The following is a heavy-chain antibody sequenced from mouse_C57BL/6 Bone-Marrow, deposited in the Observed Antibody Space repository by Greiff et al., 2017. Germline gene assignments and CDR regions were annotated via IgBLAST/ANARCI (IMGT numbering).Heavy chain of an antibody. D-gene: IGHD1-1*01. CDR2: ISSGGSYT. CDR3: ARQVYYYGAY. CDR1: GFTFSSYG. V-gene: IGHV5-6*02. Sequence: DVKLVESGGDLVKPGGSLKLSCAASGFTFSSYGMSWVRQTPDKRLEWVATISSGGSYTYYPDSVKGRFTISRDNAKNTLYLQMSSLKSEDTAMYYCARQVYYYGAYWGQGTLVTVSA. J-gene: IGHJ3*01.